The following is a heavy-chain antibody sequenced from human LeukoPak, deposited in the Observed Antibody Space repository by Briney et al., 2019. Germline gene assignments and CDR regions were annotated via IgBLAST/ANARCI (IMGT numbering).Heavy chain of an antibody. Sequence: GSLRLSCAASGFTFSNYALHWVRQAPGKGLEWVALISYDGRDKWYADSVKGRFTISRDNSKNTLSLQMNSLRPEDTALYYCARGRGSSNYYFDYWGQGTLVTVS. CDR1: GFTFSNYA. CDR3: ARGRGSSNYYFDY. J-gene: IGHJ4*02. CDR2: ISYDGRDK. V-gene: IGHV3-30*01. D-gene: IGHD4-11*01.